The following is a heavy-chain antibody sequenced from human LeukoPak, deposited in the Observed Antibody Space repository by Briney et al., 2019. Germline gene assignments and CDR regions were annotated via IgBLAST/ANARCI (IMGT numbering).Heavy chain of an antibody. CDR3: ARDGLSDIVVVVAAFDY. D-gene: IGHD2-15*01. V-gene: IGHV3-7*01. Sequence: PGGSLRLSCAASGFTFSSYWMSSVRQAPGKGLEWVANIKQDGSEKYYVDSVKGRFTISRDNAKNSLYLQMNSLRAEDTAVYYCARDGLSDIVVVVAAFDYWGQGTLVTVSS. J-gene: IGHJ4*02. CDR2: IKQDGSEK. CDR1: GFTFSSYW.